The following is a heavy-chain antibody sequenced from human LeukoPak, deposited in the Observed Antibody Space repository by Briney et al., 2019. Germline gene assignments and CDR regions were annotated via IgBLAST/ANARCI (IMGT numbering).Heavy chain of an antibody. CDR1: GFTFRTYA. D-gene: IGHD3-22*01. J-gene: IGHJ4*02. V-gene: IGHV3-23*01. CDR2: ISDSGSSR. Sequence: GGSLRLSCAGSGFTFRTYAMEWVRQAPGKGLEWVSLISDSGSSRYYADSVKGRFTISRDNSKNTLYLQMNSLRAEDTAVYYCALYYYDSSGYAYFDYWGQGTLVTVSS. CDR3: ALYYYDSSGYAYFDY.